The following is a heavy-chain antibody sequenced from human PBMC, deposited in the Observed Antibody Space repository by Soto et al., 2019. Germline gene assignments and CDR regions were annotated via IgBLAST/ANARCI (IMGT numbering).Heavy chain of an antibody. CDR3: VREGGDNWFDP. V-gene: IGHV3-53*01. CDR2: HYSGGST. Sequence: PGGSLRLSCAISGFSVSSNYLSWVRQAPGKGLEWVSVHYSGGSTYYADSVQGRFTISRDKSNNTLYLQMRRVRAEDTAVYYCVREGGDNWFDPWGQGTLVTVSS. D-gene: IGHD3-16*01. J-gene: IGHJ5*02. CDR1: GFSVSSNY.